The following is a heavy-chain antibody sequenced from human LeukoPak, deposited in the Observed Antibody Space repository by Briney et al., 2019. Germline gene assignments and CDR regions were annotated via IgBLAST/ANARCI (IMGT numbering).Heavy chain of an antibody. CDR1: GGSISSGDYY. V-gene: IGHV4-30-4*01. D-gene: IGHD2-15*01. CDR3: ARVTMCSGGSCHFTFDY. CDR2: IYYSGST. Sequence: SETLSLTCTVSGGSISSGDYYWSWIPQPPGKGLEWIGYIYYSGSTYYNPSLKSRVTISVDTSKNQFSLKLSSVTAADTAVYYCARVTMCSGGSCHFTFDYWGQGTLVTVSS. J-gene: IGHJ4*02.